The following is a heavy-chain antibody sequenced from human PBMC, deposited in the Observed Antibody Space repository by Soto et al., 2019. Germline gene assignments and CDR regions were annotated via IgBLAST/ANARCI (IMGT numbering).Heavy chain of an antibody. CDR3: ASARSSSSTYYYGLDV. Sequence: SETLSLTCAVSGGSISSDSLSWSWIRQPPGKGLEWIGYIYHSGSTYYNPSLKSRVTISVDRSKNQFTLKLSSVTAADTAVYYCASARSSSSTYYYGLDVWGQGTTVTVSS. D-gene: IGHD2-2*01. V-gene: IGHV4-30-2*01. CDR1: GGSISSDSLS. CDR2: IYHSGST. J-gene: IGHJ6*02.